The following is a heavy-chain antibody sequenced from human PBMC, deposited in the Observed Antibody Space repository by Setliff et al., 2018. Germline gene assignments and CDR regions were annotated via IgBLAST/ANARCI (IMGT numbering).Heavy chain of an antibody. CDR1: GGSISTTDYY. V-gene: IGHV4-39*07. J-gene: IGHJ4*02. CDR3: ARYDSSGYSENYYFDY. Sequence: SETLSLTCTVSGGSISTTDYYWGWIRQPPGKGLEWIGCVYYSGNTYYSPSLKSRVTMFVDTSKNQFSLMLYSVTAADTAIYYCARYDSSGYSENYYFDYWGQETLVTVSS. CDR2: VYYSGNT. D-gene: IGHD3-22*01.